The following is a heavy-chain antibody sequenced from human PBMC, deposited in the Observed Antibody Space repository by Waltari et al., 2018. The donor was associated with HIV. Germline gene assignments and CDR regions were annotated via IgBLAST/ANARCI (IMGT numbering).Heavy chain of an antibody. CDR2: IYYTGST. J-gene: IGHJ4*02. CDR1: GGSISSSSYY. V-gene: IGHV4-39*01. CDR3: ASHNVEMATFDY. D-gene: IGHD5-12*01. Sequence: QLQLQESGPGLVKPSETLSLTCTVSGGSISSSSYYWGWIRQPPGKGLEWIGSIYYTGSTYYNPPLKSRVTISVDTSKNQFSLKLSSVTAADTAVYYCASHNVEMATFDYWGQGTLVTVSS.